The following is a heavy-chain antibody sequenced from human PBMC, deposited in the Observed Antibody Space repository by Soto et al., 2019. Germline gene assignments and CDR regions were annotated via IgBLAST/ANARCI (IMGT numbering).Heavy chain of an antibody. Sequence: SETLSLTCTVSGGSISSSSYYWGWIRQPPGKGLEWIGSIYYSGSTYYNPSLKSRVTISVDTSKNQFSLKLSFVTAADTAVYYCAGGYCSSTSCYGNYYYYYGMDVWGQGTTVTVSS. J-gene: IGHJ6*02. CDR2: IYYSGST. CDR3: AGGYCSSTSCYGNYYYYYGMDV. CDR1: GGSISSSSYY. V-gene: IGHV4-39*07. D-gene: IGHD2-2*01.